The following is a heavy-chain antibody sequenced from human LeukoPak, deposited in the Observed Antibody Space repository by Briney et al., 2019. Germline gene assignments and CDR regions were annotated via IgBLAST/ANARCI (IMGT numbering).Heavy chain of an antibody. CDR1: DHTLNQVA. Sequence: ASVKVSCKVSDHTLNQVAIHWVRQAPGKGPEWMGGYDPEEGLTIYAEKFQDRVTMIEDTSTETAYMELSSLRYADTAVYFCVTMKQDRYDSRGPFDSWGQGSLVTVSS. CDR3: VTMKQDRYDSRGPFDS. V-gene: IGHV1-24*01. CDR2: YDPEEGLT. J-gene: IGHJ4*02. D-gene: IGHD3-22*01.